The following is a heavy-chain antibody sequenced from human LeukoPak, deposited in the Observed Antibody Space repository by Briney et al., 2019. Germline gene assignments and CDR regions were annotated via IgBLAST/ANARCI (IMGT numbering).Heavy chain of an antibody. CDR2: ISGSGGST. CDR3: AKVEILTGYYTGYNWFDP. V-gene: IGHV3-23*01. J-gene: IGHJ5*02. D-gene: IGHD3-9*01. CDR1: GFTFSSYA. Sequence: GGSLRLSCAASGFTFSSYAMSWVRQAPGKGLEWVSAISGSGGSTYYADSVKGRFTISRDNSKNTLYLQMNSLRAEDTAVYYCAKVEILTGYYTGYNWFDPWGQGTLVTVSS.